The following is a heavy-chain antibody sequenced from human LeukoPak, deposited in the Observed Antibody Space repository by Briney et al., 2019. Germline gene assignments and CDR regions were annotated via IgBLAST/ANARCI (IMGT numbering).Heavy chain of an antibody. CDR2: TYYRSKWYN. J-gene: IGHJ4*02. D-gene: IGHD5-24*01. Sequence: SQTLSLTCAISGDIVSSNGAAWNWIRQSPSRGLEWLGRTYYRSKWYNDYAVSVKSRITINPDISKNQFSLQLNSVTPEDTAVYYCARGDIEMTTPFDYWGQGTLVTVSS. CDR1: GDIVSSNGAA. V-gene: IGHV6-1*01. CDR3: ARGDIEMTTPFDY.